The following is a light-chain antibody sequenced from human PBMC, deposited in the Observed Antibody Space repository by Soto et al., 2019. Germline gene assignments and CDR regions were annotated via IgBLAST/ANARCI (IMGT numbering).Light chain of an antibody. CDR3: AAWDDSLNGPWV. CDR1: SSNIGSNT. J-gene: IGLJ3*02. Sequence: QSVLTQPPSASGTPGQRVTISCSGSSSNIGSNTVNWYQQLPGTAPKLLIYSNNQRPSGVPDRFSGSKSGTSASLAISGLQSEDGADYYCAAWDDSLNGPWVFGGGTQLTVL. V-gene: IGLV1-44*01. CDR2: SNN.